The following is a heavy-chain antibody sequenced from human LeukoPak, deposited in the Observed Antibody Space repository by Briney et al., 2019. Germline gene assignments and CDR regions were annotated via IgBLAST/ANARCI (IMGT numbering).Heavy chain of an antibody. Sequence: ASVKVSCKASGYTFTSYYMHWVRQAPGQGLEWMGLINPSGGSTSYAQKFQGRVTMTRDTSTSTVYMELSSLRSEDTAVYYCARDPGGDLPVVVPAGWFDPWGQGTLVTVSS. D-gene: IGHD2-2*01. J-gene: IGHJ5*02. V-gene: IGHV1-46*01. CDR2: INPSGGST. CDR3: ARDPGGDLPVVVPAGWFDP. CDR1: GYTFTSYY.